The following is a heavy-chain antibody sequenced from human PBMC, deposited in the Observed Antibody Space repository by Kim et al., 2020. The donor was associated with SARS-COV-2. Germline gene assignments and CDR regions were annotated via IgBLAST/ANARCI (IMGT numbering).Heavy chain of an antibody. CDR1: GGSISSYY. J-gene: IGHJ6*02. Sequence: SETLSLTCTVSGGSISSYYWSWIRQPPGKGLEWIGYIYYSGSTNYNPSLKSRVTISVDTSKNQFSLKLSSVTAADTAVYYCARGGATILDYYGMDVWGQGTTVTVSS. CDR2: IYYSGST. D-gene: IGHD5-12*01. V-gene: IGHV4-59*01. CDR3: ARGGATILDYYGMDV.